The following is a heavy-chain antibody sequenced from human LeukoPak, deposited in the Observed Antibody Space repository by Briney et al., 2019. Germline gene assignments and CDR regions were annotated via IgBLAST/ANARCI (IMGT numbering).Heavy chain of an antibody. CDR3: AKELAVAAWFDP. CDR2: ISGSGGST. J-gene: IGHJ5*02. V-gene: IGHV3-23*01. Sequence: PGGSLRLSCAASGFTVSTAGFTFNNAWMSWVRQAPGKGLEWVSAISGSGGSTYYADSVKGRFTISRDNSKNTLYLQMNSLRAEDTAVYYCAKELAVAAWFDPWGQGTLVTVSS. D-gene: IGHD6-19*01. CDR1: GFTVSTAGFTFNNA.